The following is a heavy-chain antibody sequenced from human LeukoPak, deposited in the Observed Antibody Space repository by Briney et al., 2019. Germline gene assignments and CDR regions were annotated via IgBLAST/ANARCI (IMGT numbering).Heavy chain of an antibody. CDR1: GGSISSYY. CDR3: AKGTPRERDEYSSSSLDY. Sequence: SETLSLTCTVSGGSISSYYWSWIRQPPGKGLEWIGYIYYSGSTNYNPSLKSRVTISVDTSKNQFSLKLSSVTAADTAVYYCAKGTPRERDEYSSSSLDYWGQGTLVTVSS. V-gene: IGHV4-59*01. J-gene: IGHJ4*02. CDR2: IYYSGST. D-gene: IGHD6-6*01.